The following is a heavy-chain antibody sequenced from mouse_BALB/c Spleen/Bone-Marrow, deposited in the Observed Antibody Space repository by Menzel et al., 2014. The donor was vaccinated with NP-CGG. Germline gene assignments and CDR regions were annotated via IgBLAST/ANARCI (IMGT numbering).Heavy chain of an antibody. J-gene: IGHJ3*01. CDR2: SRNKAKYYTT. D-gene: IGHD2-10*02. CDR1: GFTFSDFY. CDR3: ARDVGYGNYFVY. Sequence: EVQLVESGGGLVQPGDSLSLSCATSGFTFSDFYMEWVCQPPGKRLERIAASRNKAKYYTTEYSASVKGRFIVSRDTSQSVLYLQMNALRAEDTAIYYCARDVGYGNYFVYWGQGTLVTVSA. V-gene: IGHV7-1*02.